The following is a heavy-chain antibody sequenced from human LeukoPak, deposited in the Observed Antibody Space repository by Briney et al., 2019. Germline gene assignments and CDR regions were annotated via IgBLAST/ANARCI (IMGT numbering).Heavy chain of an antibody. V-gene: IGHV3-48*01. CDR1: GFTFSSYA. CDR3: ARRREPEI. Sequence: GGSLRLSCAASGFTFSSYAMSWVRQAPGKGLEWVSYISSSSSTIYYADSVRGRFTISRDNAKNSLYLQMDSLRAEDTAVYYCARRREPEIWGQGTMVTVSS. D-gene: IGHD1-14*01. J-gene: IGHJ3*02. CDR2: ISSSSSTI.